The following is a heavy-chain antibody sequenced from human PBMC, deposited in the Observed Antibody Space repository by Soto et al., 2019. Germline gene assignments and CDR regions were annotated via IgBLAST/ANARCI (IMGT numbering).Heavy chain of an antibody. CDR3: ARDFDSSGYYGPVGAFDI. V-gene: IGHV3-21*03. J-gene: IGHJ3*02. CDR2: ISSSTTYI. Sequence: EVQLVESGGGLVKPGGSLRLSCSASRFTFSSYTMNWVRQAPGKGLEWVSSISSSTTYIYYADSVKGRFTISRDNAKNSQYLQVNSLRAEDTAVDYCARDFDSSGYYGPVGAFDIWGQGTMVTVSS. D-gene: IGHD3-22*01. CDR1: RFTFSSYT.